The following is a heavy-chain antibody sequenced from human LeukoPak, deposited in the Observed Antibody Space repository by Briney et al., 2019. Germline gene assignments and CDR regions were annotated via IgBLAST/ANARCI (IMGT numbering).Heavy chain of an antibody. CDR2: ISSRSRTI. CDR1: GFTFSDYS. Sequence: GGSLRLSCAASGFTFSDYSMNWDRQAPGKGLEWVSYISSRSRTIYYADSVKGRFTISRDNGKNSLYLQMNSLRDEDTAVYYCARDLTTTVTMGYWGQGTLVTVSS. CDR3: ARDLTTTVTMGY. V-gene: IGHV3-48*02. J-gene: IGHJ4*02. D-gene: IGHD4-11*01.